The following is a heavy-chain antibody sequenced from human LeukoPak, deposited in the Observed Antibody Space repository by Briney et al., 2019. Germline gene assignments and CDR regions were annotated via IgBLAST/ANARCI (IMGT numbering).Heavy chain of an antibody. CDR3: VGSGIYPDSWLDP. V-gene: IGHV3-48*03. CDR2: IQSSGSTI. Sequence: GGSLRLSCAASGFTFSSYEMNWVRQAPGKGLEWVSLIQSSGSTIYYADSVKGRFTVSRDNAKNSLYLQMNSLRVEDTAVYYCVGSGIYPDSWLDPWGQGTLVTVSS. J-gene: IGHJ5*02. CDR1: GFTFSSYE. D-gene: IGHD1-26*01.